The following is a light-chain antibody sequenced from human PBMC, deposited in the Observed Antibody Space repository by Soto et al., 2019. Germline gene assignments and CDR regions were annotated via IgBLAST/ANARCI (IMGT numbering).Light chain of an antibody. CDR1: QSISGW. Sequence: DIQRTQSPSTLSASVGDRVTITCRASQSISGWLAWYQQKPGTAPKLLIYEASNLESGVPSRFSGSGSGTEFTLTISSLQPDDFATYYCQQYYSDWTFGQGTKVDNK. V-gene: IGKV1-5*01. CDR3: QQYYSDWT. J-gene: IGKJ1*01. CDR2: EAS.